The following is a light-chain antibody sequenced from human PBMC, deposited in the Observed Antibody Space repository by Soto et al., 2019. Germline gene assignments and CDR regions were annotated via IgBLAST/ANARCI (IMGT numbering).Light chain of an antibody. V-gene: IGKV1-9*01. CDR1: QGISSH. CDR2: AAS. Sequence: IQLTQFPSSLSASVGDRVTITCRASQGISSHLAWYQQKPGKAPKLLIYAASTLQTGVPSRFSGGGSGTDFTLTLSSLQPEDFATYYCQQVNSFPSTFGQGTRLEIK. CDR3: QQVNSFPST. J-gene: IGKJ5*01.